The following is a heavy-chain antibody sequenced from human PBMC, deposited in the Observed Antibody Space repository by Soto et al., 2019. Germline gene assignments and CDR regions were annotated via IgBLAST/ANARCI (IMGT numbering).Heavy chain of an antibody. CDR3: ARQYVFLEWLLYPDYYGMDV. J-gene: IGHJ6*02. CDR2: IDPSDSYT. CDR1: GYSFTSYW. V-gene: IGHV5-10-1*01. Sequence: LGESLKISCKGSGYSFTSYWISWVRQMPGKGLEWMGRIDPSDSYTNYSPSFQGHVTISADKSISTAYLQWSSLKASDTAMYYCARQYVFLEWLLYPDYYGMDVWGQGTTVTVSS. D-gene: IGHD3-3*01.